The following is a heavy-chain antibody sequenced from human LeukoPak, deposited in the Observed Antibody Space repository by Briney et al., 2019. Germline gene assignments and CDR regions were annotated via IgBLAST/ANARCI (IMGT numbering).Heavy chain of an antibody. CDR1: GYTFTGYY. J-gene: IGHJ4*02. V-gene: IGHV1-69*04. Sequence: GASVKVSCKASGYTFTGYYMHWVRQAPGQGLEWMGRIIPILGIANYAQKFQGRVTITADKSTSTAYMELSSLRSEDTAVYYCARELGYSGYDSMGWGQGTLVTVSS. CDR3: ARELGYSGYDSMG. CDR2: IIPILGIA. D-gene: IGHD5-12*01.